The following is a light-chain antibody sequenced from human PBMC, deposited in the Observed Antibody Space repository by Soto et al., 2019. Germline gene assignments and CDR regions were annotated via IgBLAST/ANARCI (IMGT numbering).Light chain of an antibody. CDR3: QHYGCSCT. V-gene: IGKV3-20*01. CDR2: AAS. CDR1: QSVSSSY. J-gene: IGKJ2*02. Sequence: LTQSPGTLSLSPGERATLSCRASQSVSSSYLAWYQKKRGQAPMLLIAAASSRATGPPYRFRGSGSGTAFTLTSSRPEAEASAVYYCQHYGCSCTFGQGTKLEIK.